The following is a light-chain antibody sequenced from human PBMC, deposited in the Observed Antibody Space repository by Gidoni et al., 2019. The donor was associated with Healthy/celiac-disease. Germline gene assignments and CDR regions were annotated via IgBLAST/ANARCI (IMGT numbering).Light chain of an antibody. Sequence: QSALTQPASVSGSPGQSITISCTGTSSDVGGYNYVSLYQQHPGKAPQLMIYEVTNRPSGVSNRFSGSKSGNRASLTISGLQAEDEADYYCSSYTSSSTGHVVFGGGTKLTVL. J-gene: IGLJ2*01. CDR2: EVT. CDR3: SSYTSSSTGHVV. CDR1: SSDVGGYNY. V-gene: IGLV2-14*01.